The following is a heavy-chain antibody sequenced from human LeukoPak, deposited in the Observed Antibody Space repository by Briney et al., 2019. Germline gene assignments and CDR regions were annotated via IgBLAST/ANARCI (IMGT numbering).Heavy chain of an antibody. D-gene: IGHD3-16*02. CDR3: ARGFGDYDYVWGSYRYPGMDV. CDR2: INHSGST. Sequence: SETLSLTCAVYGGSFSGYYWSWIRQPPGKGLEWIGEINHSGSTNYNPSLKSRVTISVDTSKNQFSLKLSSVTAADTAVYYCARGFGDYDYVWGSYRYPGMDVWGQGTTVTVSS. CDR1: GGSFSGYY. J-gene: IGHJ6*02. V-gene: IGHV4-34*01.